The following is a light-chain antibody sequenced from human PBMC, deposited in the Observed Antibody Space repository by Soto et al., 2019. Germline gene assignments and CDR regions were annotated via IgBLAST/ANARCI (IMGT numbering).Light chain of an antibody. CDR1: QSISSW. CDR3: QQYNSCMWT. J-gene: IGKJ1*01. V-gene: IGKV1-5*01. Sequence: DIQMTQSPSTLSASVGDRVTITCRASQSISSWLAWYQQKPGKAPKLLIYDASSLESGVPSRFSGSGSGTEFTLTISSLQPYDFATYYCQQYNSCMWTFGQGTKVEIK. CDR2: DAS.